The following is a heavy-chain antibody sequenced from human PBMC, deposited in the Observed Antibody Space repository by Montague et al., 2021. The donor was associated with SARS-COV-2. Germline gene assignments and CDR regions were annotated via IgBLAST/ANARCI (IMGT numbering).Heavy chain of an antibody. CDR1: GGSISNSNYY. Sequence: SETLSLTCTVAGGSISNSNYYGGWIRHPPGKGLELIGSLFYSGSSFYNPSLKRRVTISVDTSKNQFSLRLSSVTAADTAVYYCVAEWLAIYYFDFWGQGTLVTVSS. D-gene: IGHD6-19*01. J-gene: IGHJ4*02. V-gene: IGHV4-39*01. CDR3: VAEWLAIYYFDF. CDR2: LFYSGSS.